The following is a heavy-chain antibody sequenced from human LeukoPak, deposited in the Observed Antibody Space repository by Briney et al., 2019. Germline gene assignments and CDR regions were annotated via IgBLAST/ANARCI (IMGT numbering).Heavy chain of an antibody. CDR3: ARVRWNYYLGY. Sequence: GGSLRLSCAASGFTFSSYWMSWVRQAPGKGLEWVANIKQDGSEKYYVDSVRGRFTISRDNAKNSLYLQMNSLRAEDTAVYYCARVRWNYYLGYWGQGTLVTVSS. V-gene: IGHV3-7*01. CDR1: GFTFSSYW. D-gene: IGHD1-7*01. CDR2: IKQDGSEK. J-gene: IGHJ4*02.